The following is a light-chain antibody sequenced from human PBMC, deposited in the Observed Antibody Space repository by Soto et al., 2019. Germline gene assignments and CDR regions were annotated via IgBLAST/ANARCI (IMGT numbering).Light chain of an antibody. Sequence: EIVLTQSPATLSLSPGERATLSCRASQRVSSYLAWYQQKPGQAPRLLIYGASTRATGIPDRFSGSGSGTDFTLTISRLEPEDFAVYYCQQYSSSPSITFGQGTRLEIK. CDR3: QQYSSSPSIT. J-gene: IGKJ5*01. CDR1: QRVSSY. CDR2: GAS. V-gene: IGKV3-20*01.